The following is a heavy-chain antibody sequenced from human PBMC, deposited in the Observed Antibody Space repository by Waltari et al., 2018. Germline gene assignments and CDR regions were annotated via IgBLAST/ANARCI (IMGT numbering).Heavy chain of an antibody. Sequence: QVQLQQWGAGLLKPSETLSLTCAVYGGSFSGYYWSWIRQPPGKGLEWIGEINHSGSTNYNPSLKSRVTISVDTSKNQFSLKLSSVTAADTAVYYCARYPTQTPRGDWFDPWGQGTLVTVSS. CDR3: ARYPTQTPRGDWFDP. CDR2: INHSGST. CDR1: GGSFSGYY. J-gene: IGHJ5*02. D-gene: IGHD3-10*01. V-gene: IGHV4-34*01.